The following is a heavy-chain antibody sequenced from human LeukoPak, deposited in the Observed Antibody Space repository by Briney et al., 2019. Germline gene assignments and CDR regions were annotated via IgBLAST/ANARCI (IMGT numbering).Heavy chain of an antibody. D-gene: IGHD3-3*02. Sequence: GESLQISGEGSGYSFTSYWIGGGRQLPGKGLEGMGIIYPGDSDTRDSPSFQGQVTISADKSISTAYLQWSSLKASDTAMYYCARRLASQSAFDIWGQGTMVTVSS. V-gene: IGHV5-51*01. CDR3: ARRLASQSAFDI. CDR1: GYSFTSYW. J-gene: IGHJ3*02. CDR2: IYPGDSDT.